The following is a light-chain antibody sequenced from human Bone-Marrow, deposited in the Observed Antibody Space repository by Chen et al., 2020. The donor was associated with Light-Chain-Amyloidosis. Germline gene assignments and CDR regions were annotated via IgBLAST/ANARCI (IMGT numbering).Light chain of an antibody. J-gene: IGLJ3*02. CDR1: ALPKKY. CDR2: KDT. Sequence: SYELTQPPSVSVSPGQTARITCSGDALPKKYAYCYQQKPGQAPVLVMSKDTERPSGIPERFSGSSSGTTVTLTISGVQAEDEADYYCQSADSSGTYKVFGGGTKLTVL. V-gene: IGLV3-25*03. CDR3: QSADSSGTYKV.